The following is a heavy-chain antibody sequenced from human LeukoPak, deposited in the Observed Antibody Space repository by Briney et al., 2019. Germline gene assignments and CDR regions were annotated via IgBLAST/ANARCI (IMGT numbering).Heavy chain of an antibody. CDR1: GFTFSSYA. CDR3: AGGYCSSTSCLGFYGMDV. V-gene: IGHV4-34*08. Sequence: PGGSLRLSCAASGFTFSSYAMNWIRQPPGKGLEWIGEINHSGSTNYNPSLKSRVTISVDTSKNQFSLKLSSVTAADTAVYYCAGGYCSSTSCLGFYGMDVWGQGTTVTVSS. D-gene: IGHD2-2*01. CDR2: INHSGST. J-gene: IGHJ6*02.